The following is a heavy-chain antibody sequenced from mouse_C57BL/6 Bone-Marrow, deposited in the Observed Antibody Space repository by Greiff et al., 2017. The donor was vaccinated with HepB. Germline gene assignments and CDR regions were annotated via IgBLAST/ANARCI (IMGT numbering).Heavy chain of an antibody. D-gene: IGHD1-1*01. J-gene: IGHJ3*01. V-gene: IGHV5-6*01. CDR3: ARHGYHDYGSSYVAY. CDR1: GFTFSSYG. Sequence: EVKLVDSGGDLVKPGGSLKLSCAASGFTFSSYGMSWVRQTPDKRLEWVATISSGGSYTYYPDSVKGRFTISRDNAKNTLYLQMSSLKSEDTAMYYCARHGYHDYGSSYVAYWGQGTLVTVSA. CDR2: ISSGGSYT.